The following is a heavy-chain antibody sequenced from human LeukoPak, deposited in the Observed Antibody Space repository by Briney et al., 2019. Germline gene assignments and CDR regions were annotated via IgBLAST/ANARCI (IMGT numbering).Heavy chain of an antibody. J-gene: IGHJ4*02. V-gene: IGHV3-30*03. Sequence: GGSLRLSCAASGFTFSSYGMHWVRQAPGKGLEWVAVISYDGSNKYYVDSVKGRFTISRDNAKNSLYLQMNSLRAEDTAVYYCARGVGDSSGYYSYYFDYWGQGTLVTVSS. D-gene: IGHD3-22*01. CDR3: ARGVGDSSGYYSYYFDY. CDR1: GFTFSSYG. CDR2: ISYDGSNK.